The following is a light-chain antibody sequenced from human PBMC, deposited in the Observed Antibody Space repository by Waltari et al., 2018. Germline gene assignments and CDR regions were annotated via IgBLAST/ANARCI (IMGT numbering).Light chain of an antibody. CDR1: QSISSW. CDR3: QQYNSYSRT. Sequence: DIQMTQSPSTLSASVGARVTITCRASQSISSWLAWYQQKRGKAPKLLIYKASSLQSGVPSRFSGSGSGTEFTLTISSLQPDDFATYYCQQYNSYSRTFGQGTKVEIK. CDR2: KAS. J-gene: IGKJ1*01. V-gene: IGKV1-5*03.